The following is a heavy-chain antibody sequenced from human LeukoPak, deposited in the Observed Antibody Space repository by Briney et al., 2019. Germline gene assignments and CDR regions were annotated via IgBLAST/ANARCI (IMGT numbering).Heavy chain of an antibody. CDR3: ARGLGYCSSTSCSFDY. Sequence: PSETLSLTCAVYGRSFSGYYWSWIRQPPGKGLEWIGEINHSGNTNYNPSLKSRVTIAVDTSKTQFSLQLSSVTAADTAVYYCARGLGYCSSTSCSFDYWGQGTLVTVSS. CDR2: INHSGNT. J-gene: IGHJ4*02. CDR1: GRSFSGYY. D-gene: IGHD2-2*01. V-gene: IGHV4-34*01.